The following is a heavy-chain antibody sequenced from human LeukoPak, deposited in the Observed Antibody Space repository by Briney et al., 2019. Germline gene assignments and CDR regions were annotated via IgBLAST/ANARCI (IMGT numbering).Heavy chain of an antibody. J-gene: IGHJ4*02. CDR1: GFTFSSYA. Sequence: PGGSQRLSCSASGFTFSSYAMHWVRQAPGKGLQYVSAVRSNGGTTYYADSVKGRFTISRDNSKNTLYLQMSSLRPEDTAVYFCVKVKGPYDILTGYFDHWGQGNPVTLSS. CDR2: VRSNGGTT. CDR3: VKVKGPYDILTGYFDH. V-gene: IGHV3-64D*06. D-gene: IGHD3-9*01.